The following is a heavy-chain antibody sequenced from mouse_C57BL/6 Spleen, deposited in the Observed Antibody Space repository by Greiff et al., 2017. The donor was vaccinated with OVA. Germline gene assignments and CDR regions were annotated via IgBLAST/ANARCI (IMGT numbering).Heavy chain of an antibody. D-gene: IGHD1-1*01. V-gene: IGHV1-15*01. CDR1: GYTFTDYE. CDR2: IDPETGGT. CDR3: TRKGSSYPYYYAMDY. J-gene: IGHJ4*01. Sequence: VQLQESGAELVRPGASVTLSCKASGYTFTDYEMHWVKQTPVHGLEWIGAIDPETGGTAYTQKFKGKAILTADKSSSTAYMELRSLTSEDSAVYYCTRKGSSYPYYYAMDYWGQGTSVTVSS.